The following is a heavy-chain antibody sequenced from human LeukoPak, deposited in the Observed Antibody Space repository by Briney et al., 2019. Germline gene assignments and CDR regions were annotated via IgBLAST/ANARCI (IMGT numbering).Heavy chain of an antibody. Sequence: GGSLRLSCAASGFTFSSYGMHWVRQAPGKGLEWVAFIRYDGSNKYYADSVKGRFTISRDNSKNTLYLQMNSLRAEDTAVYYCAKVSCYYDSSGSYWGQGTLVTVSS. CDR3: AKVSCYYDSSGSY. V-gene: IGHV3-30*02. CDR2: IRYDGSNK. CDR1: GFTFSSYG. J-gene: IGHJ4*02. D-gene: IGHD3-22*01.